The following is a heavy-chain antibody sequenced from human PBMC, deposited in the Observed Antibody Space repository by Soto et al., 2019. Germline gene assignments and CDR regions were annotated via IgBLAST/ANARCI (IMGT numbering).Heavy chain of an antibody. CDR3: AAESGCSSTSCGIGYYYYYGMDV. D-gene: IGHD2-2*01. J-gene: IGHJ6*02. Sequence: SVKVSCKASGFTFTSSAVQWVRQARGQRLEWIGWIVVGSGNTNYAQKFQERVTITRDMSTSTAYMELSSLRSEDTAVYYCAAESGCSSTSCGIGYYYYYGMDVWGQGTTVTVS. CDR1: GFTFTSSA. CDR2: IVVGSGNT. V-gene: IGHV1-58*01.